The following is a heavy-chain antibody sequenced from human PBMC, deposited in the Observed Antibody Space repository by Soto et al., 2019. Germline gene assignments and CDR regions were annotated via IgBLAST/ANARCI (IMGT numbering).Heavy chain of an antibody. CDR2: INHSGST. D-gene: IGHD3-10*01. J-gene: IGHJ4*02. CDR3: ARDGRGGFDY. Sequence: QVQLQQWGAGLLKPSETLSLTCAVYGGSFSGYYWSWIRQPPGKGLEWIGEINHSGSTNYNPSLKXQVXIXADTSKNQFSLKLSSVTAADTAVYYCARDGRGGFDYWGQGTLVTVSS. CDR1: GGSFSGYY. V-gene: IGHV4-34*01.